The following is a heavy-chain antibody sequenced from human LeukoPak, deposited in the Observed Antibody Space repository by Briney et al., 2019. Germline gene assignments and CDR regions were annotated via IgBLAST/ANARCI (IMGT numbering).Heavy chain of an antibody. CDR3: ARERRFGGYGMDV. J-gene: IGHJ6*02. Sequence: PSETPSLTCTVSGGSISSYYWSWIRQPPGKGLEWIGYIYYSGSTNYNPSLKSRVTISVDTSKNQFSLKLSSVTAADTAVYYCARERRFGGYGMDVWGQGTTVTVSS. CDR1: GGSISSYY. CDR2: IYYSGST. D-gene: IGHD3-10*01. V-gene: IGHV4-59*01.